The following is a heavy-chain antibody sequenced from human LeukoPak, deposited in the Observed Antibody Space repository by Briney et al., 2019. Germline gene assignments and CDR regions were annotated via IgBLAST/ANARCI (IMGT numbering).Heavy chain of an antibody. CDR1: GFTFINYS. CDR3: ARVLHKRNYDSSVYYGY. V-gene: IGHV3-21*01. Sequence: PGGSLRLSCTASGFTFINYSMNWVRQAPGKGLEWVSSISTNSAFIYYADSVKGRFTISRDNAKNSLYLQMNSLRAEDTAVYYCARVLHKRNYDSSVYYGYWGQGTLVTVSS. CDR2: ISTNSAFI. D-gene: IGHD3-22*01. J-gene: IGHJ4*02.